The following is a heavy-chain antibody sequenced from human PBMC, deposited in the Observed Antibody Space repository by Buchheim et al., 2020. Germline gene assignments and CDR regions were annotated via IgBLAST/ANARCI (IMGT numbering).Heavy chain of an antibody. J-gene: IGHJ4*02. Sequence: QVQLQQWGAGLLKPSETLSLTCAVYGGSFSGYYWSWIRQPPGKGLEWIGEINHSGSTNYNPSLKSRVTISVDTSKNQFSLKLSPVTAADTAVYYCARGPPHYDILTGYYTGVLYWGQGTL. D-gene: IGHD3-9*01. CDR3: ARGPPHYDILTGYYTGVLY. V-gene: IGHV4-34*01. CDR1: GGSFSGYY. CDR2: INHSGST.